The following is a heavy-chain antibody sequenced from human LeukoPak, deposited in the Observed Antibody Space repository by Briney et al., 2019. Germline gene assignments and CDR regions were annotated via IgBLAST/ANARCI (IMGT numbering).Heavy chain of an antibody. CDR3: ARRGRFLEWLRHRSGAGITSFDP. D-gene: IGHD3-3*01. Sequence: PSETLSLTCTVSGGSISSSGGYNWGWVRQPPGKGLEWIGSIYYSGITYYNPSLKSRVTISVDTSKNQFSLKLSSVTAADTAVYYCARRGRFLEWLRHRSGAGITSFDPWGQGTLVTVSS. CDR1: GGSISSSGGYN. J-gene: IGHJ5*02. CDR2: IYYSGIT. V-gene: IGHV4-39*07.